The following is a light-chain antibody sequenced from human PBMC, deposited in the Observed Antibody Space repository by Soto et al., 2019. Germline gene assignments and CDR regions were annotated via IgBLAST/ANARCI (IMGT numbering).Light chain of an antibody. J-gene: IGKJ5*01. Sequence: EIVMTQSPATLSVSPGATATLSCRASQSVGSNLAWYQQKPGQAPRLLIYGASTRATGIPARFSGSGSGTEITLTISSLQSEDFAVYYCQQYNNWPITFGQGTRLEI. V-gene: IGKV3-15*01. CDR1: QSVGSN. CDR3: QQYNNWPIT. CDR2: GAS.